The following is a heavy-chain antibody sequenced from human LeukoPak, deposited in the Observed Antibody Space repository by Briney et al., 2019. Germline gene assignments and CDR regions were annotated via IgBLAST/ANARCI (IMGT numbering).Heavy chain of an antibody. J-gene: IGHJ3*02. CDR1: GGTFSSYA. V-gene: IGHV1-69*13. CDR2: IIPIFGTA. Sequence: SVKVSCKASGGTFSSYAISWVRRAPGQGLEWMGGIIPIFGTANYAQKFQGRVTITADESTSTAYMELSSLRSEDTAVYYCARAQSSGSYYFSGWVAFDIWGQGTMVTVSS. CDR3: ARAQSSGSYYFSGWVAFDI. D-gene: IGHD1-26*01.